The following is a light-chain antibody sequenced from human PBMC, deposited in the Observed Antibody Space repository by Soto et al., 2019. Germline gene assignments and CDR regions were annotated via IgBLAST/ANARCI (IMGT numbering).Light chain of an antibody. V-gene: IGKV3-20*01. Sequence: EIVLTQSPGTLSLSPGERATLSCRASQSVSSSYLAWYQQKPGQAPRLLIYGASSRATGIPDRFSGSGSGTDFHLTISRLEPEDLAVYYCHQYGSSPGTFGQGTKLEIK. J-gene: IGKJ2*01. CDR3: HQYGSSPGT. CDR1: QSVSSSY. CDR2: GAS.